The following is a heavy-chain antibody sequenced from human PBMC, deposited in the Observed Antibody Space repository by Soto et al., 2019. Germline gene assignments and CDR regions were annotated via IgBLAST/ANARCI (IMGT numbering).Heavy chain of an antibody. CDR1: GYTFTGYY. CDR2: INPNSGGT. CDR3: ARGIAARLGGWFDP. V-gene: IGHV1-2*02. J-gene: IGHJ5*02. D-gene: IGHD6-6*01. Sequence: ASVKVSRKASGYTFTGYYMHWVRQAPGQGLEWMGWINPNSGGTNYAQKFQGRVTMTRDTSISTAYMELSRLRSDDTAVYYCARGIAARLGGWFDPWGQGTLVTVSS.